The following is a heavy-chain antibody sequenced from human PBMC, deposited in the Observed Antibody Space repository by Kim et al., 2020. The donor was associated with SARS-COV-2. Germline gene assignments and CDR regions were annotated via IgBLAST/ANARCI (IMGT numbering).Heavy chain of an antibody. Sequence: ASVKVSCKASGYTFTSYAMHWVRQAPGQRLEWMGWINAGNGNTKYSQKFQGRVTITRDTSASTAYMELSSLRSEDTAVYYCARIAAAGTRNWFDPWGQGTLVTVSS. CDR1: GYTFTSYA. CDR3: ARIAAAGTRNWFDP. D-gene: IGHD6-13*01. V-gene: IGHV1-3*01. J-gene: IGHJ5*02. CDR2: INAGNGNT.